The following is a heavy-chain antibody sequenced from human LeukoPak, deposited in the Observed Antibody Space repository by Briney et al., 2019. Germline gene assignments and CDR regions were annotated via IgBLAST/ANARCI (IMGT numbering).Heavy chain of an antibody. J-gene: IGHJ4*02. CDR2: INKDGGEK. D-gene: IGHD2-15*01. CDR3: ATYTQYFGASGGTDY. Sequence: PGGSLRLSCAVSGFTFSDYWMRWVRQAPGKGLEWVASINKDGGEKQYVDSVKGRFTISRDNAKNSVYLQMTSLGAEGTAVYYCATYTQYFGASGGTDYWGLGTLVTVSS. CDR1: GFTFSDYW. V-gene: IGHV3-7*01.